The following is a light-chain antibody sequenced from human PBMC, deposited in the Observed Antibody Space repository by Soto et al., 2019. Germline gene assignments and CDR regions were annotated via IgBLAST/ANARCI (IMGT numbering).Light chain of an antibody. CDR2: EVS. CDR1: SSDVGAYNR. J-gene: IGLJ1*01. CDR3: NAFTTTSTYV. V-gene: IGLV2-14*01. Sequence: QSALTQPASVSGSPGQSITISCTGTSSDVGAYNRVSWYQQYPGQAPKVIIYEVSNRPSGVSYRFSGSKSGNTASLTISGLQAEYEADYYCNAFTTTSTYVFGTGTKVTVL.